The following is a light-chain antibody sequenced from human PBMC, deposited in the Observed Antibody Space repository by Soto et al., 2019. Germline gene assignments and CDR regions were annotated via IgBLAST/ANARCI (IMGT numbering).Light chain of an antibody. V-gene: IGKV3-20*01. CDR2: AAS. CDR3: QQFSSYPLT. J-gene: IGKJ4*01. Sequence: EIVLTQSPGTLSLSPGERATLSCRASQKISSRYLAWYLQKPGQAPRFLIYAASSRATGIPDRFSGGGSGTDFTLTISRLEPEDFAVYYCQQFSSYPLTFGGGTKVEIK. CDR1: QKISSRY.